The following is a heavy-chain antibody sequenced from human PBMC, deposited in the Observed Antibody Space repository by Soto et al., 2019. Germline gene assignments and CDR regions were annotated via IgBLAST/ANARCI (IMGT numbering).Heavy chain of an antibody. D-gene: IGHD3-22*01. CDR1: GGSISSYY. Sequence: SETMSLTCTVSGGSISSYYGSWVRQPPGKGLEWIGYIYHSGSTNYNPSLKSRVTISVDTSKNQFSLKLTSVTAADTAVYYCARVGYYDSSGYYYFDYWGQGTLVTVSS. V-gene: IGHV4-59*01. J-gene: IGHJ4*02. CDR3: ARVGYYDSSGYYYFDY. CDR2: IYHSGST.